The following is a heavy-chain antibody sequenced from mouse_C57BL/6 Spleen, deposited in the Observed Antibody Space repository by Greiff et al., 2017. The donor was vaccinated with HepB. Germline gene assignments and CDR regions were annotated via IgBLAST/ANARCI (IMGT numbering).Heavy chain of an antibody. D-gene: IGHD2-1*01. CDR1: GYTFTSYG. J-gene: IGHJ3*01. Sequence: VQLQQSGAELARPGASVKLSCKASGYTFTSYGISWVKQRTGQGLEWIGEIYPRSGNTYYNEKFKGKATLTADKSSSTAYMELRSQTSEDSAFYFCAIPYCNEPAWFAYWGQGTLVTVSA. CDR3: AIPYCNEPAWFAY. V-gene: IGHV1-81*01. CDR2: IYPRSGNT.